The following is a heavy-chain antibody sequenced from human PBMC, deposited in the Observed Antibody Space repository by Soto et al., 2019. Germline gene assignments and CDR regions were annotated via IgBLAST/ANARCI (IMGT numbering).Heavy chain of an antibody. CDR2: FDPEDGET. D-gene: IGHD5-12*01. CDR1: GYTLTELS. V-gene: IGHV1-24*01. J-gene: IGHJ4*02. CDR3: ATGVYSGYITTPYWEY. Sequence: ASVKVSCKVSGYTLTELSMHWVRQAPGKGLEWMGGFDPEDGETIYAQKFQGRVTMTEDTSTDTAYMELSSLRSEDTAVYYCATGVYSGYITTPYWEYWGQGTLVTVSS.